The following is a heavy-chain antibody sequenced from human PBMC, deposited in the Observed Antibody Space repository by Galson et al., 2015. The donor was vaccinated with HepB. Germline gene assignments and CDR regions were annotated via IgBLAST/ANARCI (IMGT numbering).Heavy chain of an antibody. CDR2: ISAYNGNT. V-gene: IGHV1-18*01. Sequence: SVKVSCKASGYTFTTYAISWLRQAPGQGLEWMGWISAYNGNTNYAQKLQGRVTMTTDTSTSTAYMELRSLRSDDTAVYYCARETPGGLDYYYYYMDVWGKGTTVTVSS. J-gene: IGHJ6*03. CDR1: GYTFTTYA. CDR3: ARETPGGLDYYYYYMDV. D-gene: IGHD6-19*01.